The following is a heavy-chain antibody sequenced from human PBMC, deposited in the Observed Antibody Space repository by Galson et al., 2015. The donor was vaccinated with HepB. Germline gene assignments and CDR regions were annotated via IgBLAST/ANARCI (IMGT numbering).Heavy chain of an antibody. J-gene: IGHJ5*02. CDR1: GFTVSSNY. CDR3: ARGIDYCWFDP. Sequence: SLRLSCAASGFTVSSNYMSWVRQAPGKGLEWVSVIYSGGSTYYADSVKGRFTISRDNSKNTLYLQMNSLRAEDTAVYYCARGIDYCWFDPWGQGTLVTVSS. V-gene: IGHV3-66*02. CDR2: IYSGGST. D-gene: IGHD2/OR15-2a*01.